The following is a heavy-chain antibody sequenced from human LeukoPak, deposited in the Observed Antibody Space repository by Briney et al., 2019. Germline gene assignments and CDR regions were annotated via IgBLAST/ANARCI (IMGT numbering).Heavy chain of an antibody. CDR1: GYTLTSYG. CDR2: ISAYNGNT. Sequence: WASVKVSCKASGYTLTSYGISWVRQAPGQGLEWMGWISAYNGNTNYAQKLQGRVTMTTDTSTSTAYMELRSLRSDDTAVYYCARVPYIAAAGMGYYYYGMDVWGQGTTVTVSS. CDR3: ARVPYIAAAGMGYYYYGMDV. V-gene: IGHV1-18*01. D-gene: IGHD6-13*01. J-gene: IGHJ6*02.